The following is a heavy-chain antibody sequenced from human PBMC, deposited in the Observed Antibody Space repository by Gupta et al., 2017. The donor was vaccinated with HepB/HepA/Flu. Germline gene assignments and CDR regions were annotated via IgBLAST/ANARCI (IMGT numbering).Heavy chain of an antibody. CDR3: AMIAAAGTPSLDY. D-gene: IGHD6-13*01. CDR2: IYYSGST. CDR1: GRSISSYY. V-gene: IGHV4-59*01. J-gene: IGHJ4*02. Sequence: QVQLQESGPGLLKPSETLSLTCTVSGRSISSYYWSWIRQPPGKGREWIGYIYYSGSTNYNPALKSRVTISVETAKKQCSLKLSSVTAADTAVYYFAMIAAAGTPSLDYGGQGTLVTVSS.